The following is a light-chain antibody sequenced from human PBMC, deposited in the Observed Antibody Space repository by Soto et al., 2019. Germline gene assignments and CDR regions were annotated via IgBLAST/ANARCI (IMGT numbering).Light chain of an antibody. CDR3: SSYTSTSTLHYV. V-gene: IGLV2-14*01. CDR2: DVN. Sequence: QSVLTQPASVSGSPGQSITISCTGTSSDVGGYNYVSWYQQHPGKAPKLMIYDVNNRPSGVSNRFSGSKSGNTASLTISGLQAEDEADYYCSSYTSTSTLHYVFGTGTKVTV. J-gene: IGLJ1*01. CDR1: SSDVGGYNY.